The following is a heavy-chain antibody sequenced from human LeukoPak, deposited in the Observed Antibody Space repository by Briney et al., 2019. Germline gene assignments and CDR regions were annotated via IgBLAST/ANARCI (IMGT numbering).Heavy chain of an antibody. J-gene: IGHJ5*02. D-gene: IGHD3-10*01. Sequence: SETLSLTCTVSGGSISSGDYYWSWIRQPPGKGLEWIGYIYYSGSTYYNPSLKSRVTISVDTSKNQFSLKLSSVTAADTAVYYCATQYYYGSGANNWFDPWGQGTLVTVSS. V-gene: IGHV4-30-4*01. CDR3: ATQYYYGSGANNWFDP. CDR1: GGSISSGDYY. CDR2: IYYSGST.